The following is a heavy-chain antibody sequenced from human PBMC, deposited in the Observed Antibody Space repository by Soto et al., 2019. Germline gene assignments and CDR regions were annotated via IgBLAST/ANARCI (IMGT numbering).Heavy chain of an antibody. CDR1: GYTFTSYG. D-gene: IGHD1-26*01. CDR3: ARYPGGSYYY. J-gene: IGHJ4*02. CDR2: SSAYNGNP. V-gene: IGHV1-18*01. Sequence: QVQLVQSGAEVKKPGASVKVSCKASGYTFTSYGISWVRQAPGQGLEWMGWSSAYNGNPNYEQKLQGRVTMNTDTSTTQAYTELRSLTSADTAVYHCARYPGGSYYYWGQGTLVTVSS.